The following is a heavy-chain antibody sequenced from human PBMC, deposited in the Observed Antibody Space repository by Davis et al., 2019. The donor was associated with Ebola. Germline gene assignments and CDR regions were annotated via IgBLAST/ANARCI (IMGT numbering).Heavy chain of an antibody. CDR2: IYYSGST. J-gene: IGHJ4*02. Sequence: SETLSLTCTVSGGSVSSGSYYWSWIRQPPGKGLEWIGYIYYSGSTNYNPSLKSRVTISVDTSKNQFSPKLSSVTAADTAVYYCAVSSGWYYFDYWGQGTLVTVSS. CDR3: AVSSGWYYFDY. CDR1: GGSVSSGSYY. D-gene: IGHD6-19*01. V-gene: IGHV4-61*01.